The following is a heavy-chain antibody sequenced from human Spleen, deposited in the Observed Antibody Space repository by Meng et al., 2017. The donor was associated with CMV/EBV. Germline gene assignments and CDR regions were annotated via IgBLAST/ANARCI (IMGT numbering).Heavy chain of an antibody. CDR3: ARAHGGNSWGY. D-gene: IGHD4-23*01. CDR1: GFTFDDFA. V-gene: IGHV3-9*01. J-gene: IGHJ4*02. CDR2: LSWNSDSV. Sequence: SLKISCAASGFTFDDFAMHWVRQAPGKGLEWVSGLSWNSDSVKYADSVRGRFTISRDNAKNSLHLQMNSLRAEDTAVYYCARAHGGNSWGYWGQGTLVTVSS.